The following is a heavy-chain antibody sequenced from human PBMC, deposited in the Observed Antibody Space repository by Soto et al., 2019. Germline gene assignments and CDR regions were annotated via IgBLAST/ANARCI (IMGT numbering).Heavy chain of an antibody. V-gene: IGHV4-59*01. Sequence: QVQLQESGPGLLKPSETLSLTCTVSGDSIISGYLSWIRQPPEKGLEWLGYISHSGNTKYNPSLRGRVTMSVDTPKNQFSLRLSSVTTAATAVYYCAGLRCYAGSPIDYWGQGTLVTVSS. D-gene: IGHD2-15*01. CDR3: AGLRCYAGSPIDY. CDR1: GDSIISGY. J-gene: IGHJ4*02. CDR2: ISHSGNT.